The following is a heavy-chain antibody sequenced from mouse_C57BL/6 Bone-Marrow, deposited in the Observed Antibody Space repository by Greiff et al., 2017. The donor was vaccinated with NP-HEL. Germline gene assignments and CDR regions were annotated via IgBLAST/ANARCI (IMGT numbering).Heavy chain of an antibody. J-gene: IGHJ2*01. CDR3: ARDYYGSSPGDY. Sequence: QVQLQQPGAELVRPGSSVKLSCKASGYTFTSYWMHWVKQRPIQGLEWIGNIDPSDSETHYNQKFKDKATLTVDKSSSTAYMQLGSLTSEDSAVYYCARDYYGSSPGDYWGQGTTLTVSS. CDR1: GYTFTSYW. CDR2: IDPSDSET. D-gene: IGHD1-1*01. V-gene: IGHV1-52*01.